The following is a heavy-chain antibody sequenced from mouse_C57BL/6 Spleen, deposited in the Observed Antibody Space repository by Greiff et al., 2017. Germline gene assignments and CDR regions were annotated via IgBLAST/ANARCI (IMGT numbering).Heavy chain of an antibody. J-gene: IGHJ1*03. Sequence: QVQLQQSGAELVKPGASVKMSCKASGYTFTSYWITWVKQRPGPGLEWIGDIYPGSGSTNYNEKFKSKATLTVDTSSSTAYMQLRSLTSEDSAVYYCARPPGSSYDWYFDVWGTGTTVTVSS. CDR3: ARPPGSSYDWYFDV. CDR1: GYTFTSYW. D-gene: IGHD1-1*01. V-gene: IGHV1-55*01. CDR2: IYPGSGST.